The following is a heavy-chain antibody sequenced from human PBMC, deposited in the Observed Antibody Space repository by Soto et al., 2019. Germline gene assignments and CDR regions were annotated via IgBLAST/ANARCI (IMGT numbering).Heavy chain of an antibody. Sequence: KTSETLSLTCTVSGGSISSGDYYWSWIRQPPGKGLEWIGYIYYSGSTYYNPSLKSRVTISVDTSKNQFSLKLSSVTAADTAVYYCARGRRVATINFGIGYWGQGTLVTVSS. D-gene: IGHD5-12*01. J-gene: IGHJ4*02. CDR3: ARGRRVATINFGIGY. CDR1: GGSISSGDYY. CDR2: IYYSGST. V-gene: IGHV4-30-4*01.